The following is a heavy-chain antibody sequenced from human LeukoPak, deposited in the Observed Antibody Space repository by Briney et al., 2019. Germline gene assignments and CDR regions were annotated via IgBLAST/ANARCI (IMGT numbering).Heavy chain of an antibody. J-gene: IGHJ5*02. Sequence: ASVKVSCKASGGTFSSYAINWVRQATGQGLEWMGWMNPNSGNTGYAQKFQGRVTMTRNTSISTAYMELSSLRSEDTAVYYCAKRYNWNYVIDPWGQGTLVTVSS. D-gene: IGHD1-7*01. CDR3: AKRYNWNYVIDP. V-gene: IGHV1-8*02. CDR1: GGTFSSYA. CDR2: MNPNSGNT.